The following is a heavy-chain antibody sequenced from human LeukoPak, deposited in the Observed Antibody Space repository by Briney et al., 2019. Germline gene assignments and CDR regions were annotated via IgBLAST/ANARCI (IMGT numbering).Heavy chain of an antibody. V-gene: IGHV5-51*01. CDR1: GYSFTSYW. D-gene: IGHD3-22*01. Sequence: GESLKISCKGSGYSFTSYWIGWVRQMPGKGLEWMGIIYPGDPDTRYSPSFQGQVTISADKSISTAYLQWSSLKASDTAMYYCARHLGHYYDSSGYYSDYWGQGTLVTVSS. J-gene: IGHJ4*02. CDR3: ARHLGHYYDSSGYYSDY. CDR2: IYPGDPDT.